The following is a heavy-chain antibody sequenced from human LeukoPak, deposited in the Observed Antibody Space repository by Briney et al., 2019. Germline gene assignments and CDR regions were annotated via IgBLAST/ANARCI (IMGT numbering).Heavy chain of an antibody. J-gene: IGHJ4*02. CDR3: ARVGYSGWNLEY. V-gene: IGHV3-7*01. CDR2: INQGGSVK. Sequence: GGSLRLSCAASGFTFRSYWMSWVRQAPGKGLERVANINQGGSVKDYVASVKGRFTLSRDDAKNSLYVQMNSLRDEDTAVYYCARVGYSGWNLEYWGQGTLVTVSS. CDR1: GFTFRSYW. D-gene: IGHD5-12*01.